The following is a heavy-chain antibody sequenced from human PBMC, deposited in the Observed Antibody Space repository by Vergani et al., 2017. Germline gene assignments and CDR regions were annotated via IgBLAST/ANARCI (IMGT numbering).Heavy chain of an antibody. J-gene: IGHJ3*01. CDR3: ARSYCSATSCYSSIAFDL. D-gene: IGHD2-2*01. CDR2: IYDTGST. V-gene: IGHV4-30-4*01. Sequence: QVQLQESGPGLVRPSQTLSLTCTVSGASISSGDYYWTWIRQRPGKGLEWIGYIYDTGSTYYNPSLESRIFISIDTSENPFSLNLSSVTAADTAVYYCARSYCSATSCYSSIAFDLWGQGTQVTISS. CDR1: GASISSGDYY.